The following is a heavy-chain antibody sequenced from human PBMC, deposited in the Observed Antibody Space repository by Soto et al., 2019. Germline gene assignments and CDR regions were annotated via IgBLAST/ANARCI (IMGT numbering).Heavy chain of an antibody. V-gene: IGHV3-15*07. Sequence: EVQLVESGGGLVKPGGSLRLSCAASGFTFSNAWMNWVRQAPGKGLEWVGRIKSKTDGGTTDYAAPVKGRFTISRDYSNNTLYLQMNSLKTEDTAVYYCTRAFTIFGVVIRYAFDIWGQGTMVTVSS. J-gene: IGHJ3*02. CDR3: TRAFTIFGVVIRYAFDI. CDR1: GFTFSNAW. D-gene: IGHD3-3*01. CDR2: IKSKTDGGTT.